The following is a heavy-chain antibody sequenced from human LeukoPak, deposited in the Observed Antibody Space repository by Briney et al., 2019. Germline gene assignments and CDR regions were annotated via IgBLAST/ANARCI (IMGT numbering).Heavy chain of an antibody. CDR1: GGSISSSSYY. CDR3: ARDYCSGGSCYSGSWFDP. Sequence: SETLSLTCTVSGGSISSSSYYWGRIRQPPGKGLEWIGYIYYSGSTYYNPSLKSRVTISVHTSKNQFSLKLSSVTAADTAVYYCARDYCSGGSCYSGSWFDPWGQGTLVTVSS. J-gene: IGHJ5*02. CDR2: IYYSGST. D-gene: IGHD2-15*01. V-gene: IGHV4-30-4*08.